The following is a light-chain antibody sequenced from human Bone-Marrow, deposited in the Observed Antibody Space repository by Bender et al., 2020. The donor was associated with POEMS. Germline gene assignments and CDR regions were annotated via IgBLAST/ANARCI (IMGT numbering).Light chain of an antibody. J-gene: IGLJ2*01. Sequence: QSALTQPASVSGSPGQSITISCTGTAYDVGDGDYVSWYQQHPGKAPKLMICEVNKRPSGVPDRFSGSKSGNTASLTVAGLQAEDEADYYCSSYAGSNNFVFGGGTKLTVL. CDR3: SSYAGSNNFV. CDR1: AYDVGDGDY. V-gene: IGLV2-8*01. CDR2: EVN.